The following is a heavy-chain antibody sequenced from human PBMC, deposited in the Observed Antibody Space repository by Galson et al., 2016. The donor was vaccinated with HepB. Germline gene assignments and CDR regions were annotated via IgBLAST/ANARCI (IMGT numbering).Heavy chain of an antibody. CDR3: AHSKRLGVFTLFDS. J-gene: IGHJ4*02. CDR1: GVSLNNNAMA. V-gene: IGHV2-5*01. Sequence: PALVKPTQTLTLTCTLSGVSLNNNAMAVGWIRQPPGKALEWLALVYLNADKRYSPSLRSRLTITRDTSKNQVVLTMTNLDPLDTATYFCAHSKRLGVFTLFDSWGQGTLVTVSS. D-gene: IGHD1-1*01. CDR2: VYLNADK.